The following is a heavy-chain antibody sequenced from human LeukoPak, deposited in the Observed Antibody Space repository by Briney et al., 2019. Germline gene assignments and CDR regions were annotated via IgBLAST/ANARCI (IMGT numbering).Heavy chain of an antibody. D-gene: IGHD3-9*01. J-gene: IGHJ4*02. V-gene: IGHV3-23*01. CDR2: ISGSGGST. CDR1: GFTFSSYG. CDR3: AKDGDILTGYPAFYFDY. Sequence: PGGSLRLSCAASGFTFSSYGMSWVRQAPGKGLEWVSAISGSGGSTYYADSVKGRFTISRDNSKNTLYLQMNSLRAEDTAVYYCAKDGDILTGYPAFYFDYWGQGTLVTVSS.